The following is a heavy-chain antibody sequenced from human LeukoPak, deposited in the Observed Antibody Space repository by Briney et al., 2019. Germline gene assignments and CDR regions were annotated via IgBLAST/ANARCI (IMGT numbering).Heavy chain of an antibody. Sequence: ASVKVSCKASGGTFSSYAISWVRQAPGQGLEWMGGIIPIFGTANYAQKFQGRVTITADESTSTAYMELSSLRSENTAVYYCAVLAAADAPETDNYYYYYYMDVWGKGTTVTVSS. D-gene: IGHD6-13*01. CDR3: AVLAAADAPETDNYYYYYYMDV. CDR2: IIPIFGTA. CDR1: GGTFSSYA. V-gene: IGHV1-69*13. J-gene: IGHJ6*03.